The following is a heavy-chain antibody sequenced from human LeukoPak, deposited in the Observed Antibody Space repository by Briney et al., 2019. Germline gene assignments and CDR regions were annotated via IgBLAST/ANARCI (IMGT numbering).Heavy chain of an antibody. J-gene: IGHJ6*03. CDR2: INSDGSST. CDR1: GFTFSSYW. CDR3: ASLGHAGYYDFWSGYYMPYYMDV. V-gene: IGHV3-74*01. Sequence: GGSLRLSCAASGFTFSSYWMHWVRQAPGKGLVWVSRINSDGSSTSYADSVKGRFTISRDNAKNTLYLQMNSLRAEDTAVYYCASLGHAGYYDFWSGYYMPYYMDVWGKGTTVTASS. D-gene: IGHD3-3*01.